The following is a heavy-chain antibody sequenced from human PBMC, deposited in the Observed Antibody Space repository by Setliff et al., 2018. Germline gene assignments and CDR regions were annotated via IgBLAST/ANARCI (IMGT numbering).Heavy chain of an antibody. CDR1: GVSANSLTW. Sequence: SETLSLTCAVSGVSANSLTWWSWVRQTPGKGLEWIGFIYHDGNPKFNPSVNYNPSLKSRVTMSIDKSKNQFSLNLRSVTAADTAVYYCTRGGERYHTANWGQGLLVTVSS. CDR2: IYHDGNP. D-gene: IGHD2-2*01. CDR3: TRGGERYHTAN. J-gene: IGHJ4*02. V-gene: IGHV4-28*03.